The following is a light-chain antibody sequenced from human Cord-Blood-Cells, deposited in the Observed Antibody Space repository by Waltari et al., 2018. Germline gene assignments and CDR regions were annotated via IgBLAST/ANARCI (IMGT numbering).Light chain of an antibody. CDR3: AAWDDSLSGWV. CDR2: RNT. V-gene: IGLV1-47*01. CDR1: SSNIGRNY. Sequence: QSVLTQPPSASGTPGQRVTISCSGSSSNIGRNYVYCYQQLPGTAPKLLIYRNTPRPSGVPDRFSGSKSGASAAVAISGLRSEDEADYYCAAWDDSLSGWVFGGGTKLTVL. J-gene: IGLJ3*02.